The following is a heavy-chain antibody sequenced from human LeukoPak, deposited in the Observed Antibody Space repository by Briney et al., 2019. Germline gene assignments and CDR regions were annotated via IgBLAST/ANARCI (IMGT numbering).Heavy chain of an antibody. V-gene: IGHV3-30*02. CDR3: AKAAYDSSGSWYYFDY. D-gene: IGHD3-22*01. CDR2: IHYDGRNQ. CDR1: GFNFRGYG. J-gene: IGHJ4*02. Sequence: GGSLRLSCAAFGFNFRGYGMHWVRQAPGKGLEWVTFIHYDGRNQYYADSVKGRFTISRDNSKNTLYLQMNSLRPEDTAVYYCAKAAYDSSGSWYYFDYWGQGTLVTVSS.